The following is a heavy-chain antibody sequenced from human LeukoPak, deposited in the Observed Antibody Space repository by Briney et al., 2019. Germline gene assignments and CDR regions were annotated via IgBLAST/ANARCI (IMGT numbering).Heavy chain of an antibody. CDR3: ASEHYYDSSGGPNDAFDI. V-gene: IGHV4-4*07. J-gene: IGHJ3*02. Sequence: SETLSLTCTVSGGSISSYYWSWIRQPAGKGLEWIGRIYTSGSTNYNPSLKSRVTMSVDTSKNQFSLKLSSATAADTAVYYCASEHYYDSSGGPNDAFDIWGQGTMVTVSS. CDR2: IYTSGST. CDR1: GGSISSYY. D-gene: IGHD3-22*01.